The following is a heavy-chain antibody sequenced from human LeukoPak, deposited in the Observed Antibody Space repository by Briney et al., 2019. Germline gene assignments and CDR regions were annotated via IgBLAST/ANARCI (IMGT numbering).Heavy chain of an antibody. CDR3: ARAAISKDSSGYFY. CDR2: INPSGGST. Sequence: ASVKVSCKTSGYTFTSYYMHWVRQAPGQGLEWMGKINPSGGSTSYAQKFQGRVTMTRDTSTSTVYMELSSLRSDDTAVYYCARAAISKDSSGYFYWGQGTLVTVSS. D-gene: IGHD3-22*01. V-gene: IGHV1-46*01. CDR1: GYTFTSYY. J-gene: IGHJ4*02.